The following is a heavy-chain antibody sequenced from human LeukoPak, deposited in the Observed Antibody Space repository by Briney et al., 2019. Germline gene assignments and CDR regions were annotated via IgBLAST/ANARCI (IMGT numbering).Heavy chain of an antibody. J-gene: IGHJ6*02. CDR2: INHSGST. D-gene: IGHD3-22*01. CDR3: ARGRTGYYDSSGYYYAGYYYYGMDV. Sequence: SETLSLTCAVYGGSFSGYYWSWIRQPPGKGLEWIGEINHSGSTNYNPSLKSRVTTSVDTSKNQFSLKLSSVTAADTAVYYCARGRTGYYDSSGYYYAGYYYYGMDVWGQGTTVTVSS. V-gene: IGHV4-34*01. CDR1: GGSFSGYY.